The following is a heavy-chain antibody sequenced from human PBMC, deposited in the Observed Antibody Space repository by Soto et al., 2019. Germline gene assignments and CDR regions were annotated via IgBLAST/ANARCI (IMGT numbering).Heavy chain of an antibody. J-gene: IGHJ4*02. V-gene: IGHV1-24*01. D-gene: IGHD1-1*01. CDR2: FDPEDGET. Sequence: QVQLVQSGAEVKKPGASVKVSCKVSGYTLTELSMHWVRQAPGKGLEWMGGFDPEDGETIYAQKVQGRVTMTEDTSKDTAYMELSSLRSEDTAVYYCATDSYWNDGDATFDYWGQGTLVTVSS. CDR3: ATDSYWNDGDATFDY. CDR1: GYTLTELS.